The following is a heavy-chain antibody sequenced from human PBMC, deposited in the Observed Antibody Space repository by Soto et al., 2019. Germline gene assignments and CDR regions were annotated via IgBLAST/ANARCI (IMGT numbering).Heavy chain of an antibody. V-gene: IGHV3-23*01. D-gene: IGHD6-6*01. CDR3: AKRSSSSTLDY. Sequence: EVQLLESGGGLVQPGESLRLSCAASGFIFSSYAMSWDRQAPGKGLEWVSVISGSDDSTYYADSMKGRFTISRDNSKNTMYLQMNSLRAEDTAVYYCAKRSSSSTLDYWGQGTLVTVS. J-gene: IGHJ4*02. CDR2: ISGSDDST. CDR1: GFIFSSYA.